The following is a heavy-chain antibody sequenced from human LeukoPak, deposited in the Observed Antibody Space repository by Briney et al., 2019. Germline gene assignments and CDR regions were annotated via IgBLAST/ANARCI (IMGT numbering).Heavy chain of an antibody. CDR2: INPNSGGI. CDR3: ARDSQPTARGGVVVAAVPDYYMDV. Sequence: ASVKVSCKASGYTFTDYYMNWVRQAPGQGLEWMGWINPNSGGINYAQKFQDRVTMTGDTSINTAYMELSRLSSDDTAIYYCARDSQPTARGGVVVAAVPDYYMDVWGKGTTVTASS. D-gene: IGHD2-15*01. J-gene: IGHJ6*03. V-gene: IGHV1-2*02. CDR1: GYTFTDYY.